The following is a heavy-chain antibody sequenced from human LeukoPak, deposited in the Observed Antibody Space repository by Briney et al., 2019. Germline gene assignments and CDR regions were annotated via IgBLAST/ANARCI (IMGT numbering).Heavy chain of an antibody. CDR3: ARGRLLWFGQAPRYFDY. V-gene: IGHV4-59*08. Sequence: PSETLSLTCTVSGGSISSCYWSWFRQPPGKGLEWIGYVYYSGSTKYNPSLQSRLIISVDTSKNQFSLKLTSVTAADTSVYYCARGRLLWFGQAPRYFDYWGQGTLVTVSS. CDR2: VYYSGST. J-gene: IGHJ4*02. D-gene: IGHD3-10*01. CDR1: GGSISSCY.